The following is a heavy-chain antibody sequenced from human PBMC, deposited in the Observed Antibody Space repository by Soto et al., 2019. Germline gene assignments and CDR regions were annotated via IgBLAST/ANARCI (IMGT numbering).Heavy chain of an antibody. CDR3: ARAIVVVVAARWFDP. CDR2: INPSGGST. J-gene: IGHJ5*02. D-gene: IGHD2-15*01. V-gene: IGHV1-46*01. Sequence: ASVKVSCMASGYTFTSYYMHWVRQAPGQGLEWMGIINPSGGSTSYAQKFQGRVTMTRDTSTSTVYMELSSLRSEDTAVYYCARAIVVVVAARWFDPWGQGTLVTVSS. CDR1: GYTFTSYY.